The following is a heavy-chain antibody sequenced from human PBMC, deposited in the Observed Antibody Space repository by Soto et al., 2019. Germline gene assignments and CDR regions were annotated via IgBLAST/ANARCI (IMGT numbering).Heavy chain of an antibody. Sequence: EVQLVESGGDLVQPGGSLRLSCAASGFSVNSKYMSWVRQAPGKGLEWVSLIQSGGSTYYAGSVKGRFAISRDFSENTLLVQMNSPRVADTSVYYCTREDVHCNGVRSYGVPMDVWGKGTTVTVSA. D-gene: IGHD2-15*01. J-gene: IGHJ6*04. V-gene: IGHV3-66*01. CDR3: TREDVHCNGVRSYGVPMDV. CDR2: IQSGGST. CDR1: GFSVNSKY.